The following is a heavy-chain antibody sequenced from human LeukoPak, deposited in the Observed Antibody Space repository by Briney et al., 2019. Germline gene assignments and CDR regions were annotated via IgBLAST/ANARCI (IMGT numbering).Heavy chain of an antibody. CDR3: ARDFLRYCSSTSCHGGSFDY. CDR2: ISSSGSTI. D-gene: IGHD2-2*01. V-gene: IGHV3-11*04. CDR1: GFTFSDYY. Sequence: PGGSLRLSCAASGFTFSDYYMSWIRQAPGKGLEWVSYISSSGSTIYYADSVKGRFTISRDNAKNSLYLQMNSLRAEDTAVYYCARDFLRYCSSTSCHGGSFDYWGQGTLVTVSS. J-gene: IGHJ4*02.